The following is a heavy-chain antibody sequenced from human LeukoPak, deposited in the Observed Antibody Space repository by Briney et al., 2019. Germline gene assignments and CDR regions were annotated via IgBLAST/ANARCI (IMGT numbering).Heavy chain of an antibody. Sequence: ASVKVSCKASGGTFSSYAISWVRQAPGQGLEWMGGIIPIFGTANYAQKFQGRVTITADESTSTAYMELSSLRSEDTAVYYCARDSLRSSWYNYYYGMDVWGQGTTVTVSS. V-gene: IGHV1-69*13. CDR1: GGTFSSYA. D-gene: IGHD6-13*01. CDR2: IIPIFGTA. CDR3: ARDSLRSSWYNYYYGMDV. J-gene: IGHJ6*02.